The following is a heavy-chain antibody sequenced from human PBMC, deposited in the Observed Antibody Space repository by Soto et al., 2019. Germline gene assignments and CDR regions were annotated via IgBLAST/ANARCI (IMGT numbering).Heavy chain of an antibody. Sequence: SETLSLTCTVSGGSISGSYYYWAWLRQSPGKGPEWIGSVFYTGFTSYNPSLESRVSVSVDTSKSQFSLKLSAVTAADTAVYYCATSQKGYNWNYFDHWGQGALVTVSS. V-gene: IGHV4-39*01. D-gene: IGHD1-20*01. CDR2: VFYTGFT. J-gene: IGHJ4*02. CDR3: ATSQKGYNWNYFDH. CDR1: GGSISGSYYY.